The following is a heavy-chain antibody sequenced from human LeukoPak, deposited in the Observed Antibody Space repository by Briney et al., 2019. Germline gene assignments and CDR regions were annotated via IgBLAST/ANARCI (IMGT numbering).Heavy chain of an antibody. Sequence: GGSLRLSCAASGFTVSSNYMSWVRQAPGKGLEWVSVIYSGGSTYYADSVKGRFTISRDNSKNTLYLQMNSLRAEDTAVYYCARDRWGSYRYSDYWGQGTLVTVSS. J-gene: IGHJ4*02. CDR3: ARDRWGSYRYSDY. D-gene: IGHD3-16*02. CDR1: GFTVSSNY. V-gene: IGHV3-53*01. CDR2: IYSGGST.